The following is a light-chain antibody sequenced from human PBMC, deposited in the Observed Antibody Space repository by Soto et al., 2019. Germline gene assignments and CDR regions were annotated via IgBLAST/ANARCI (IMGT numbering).Light chain of an antibody. CDR3: SSYTSSNTYV. CDR2: DVS. J-gene: IGLJ1*01. Sequence: QSVLTQPASVSGSPGQSITISCTGTSSDVGAYNYVSWYQQHPGKAPKLMIYDVSNRPSGVSNRFSGSKSGNTASLTISGLQAEDEADYYCSSYTSSNTYVFGTGTKLTVL. V-gene: IGLV2-14*03. CDR1: SSDVGAYNY.